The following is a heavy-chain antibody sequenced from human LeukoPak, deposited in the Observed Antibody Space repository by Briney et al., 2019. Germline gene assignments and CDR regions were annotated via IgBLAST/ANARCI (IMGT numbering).Heavy chain of an antibody. D-gene: IGHD5-18*01. CDR1: GGSFSGYY. J-gene: IGHJ6*02. Sequence: SETLSLTCAVYGGSFSGYYWSWIRQPPGKGLEWIGEINHSGSTNYNPSLKSRVTISVDTSKNQFSLKLSSVTAADTAVYYCARARRGYSYYYYGMDVWSQGTTATVSS. CDR3: ARARRGYSYYYYGMDV. V-gene: IGHV4-34*01. CDR2: INHSGST.